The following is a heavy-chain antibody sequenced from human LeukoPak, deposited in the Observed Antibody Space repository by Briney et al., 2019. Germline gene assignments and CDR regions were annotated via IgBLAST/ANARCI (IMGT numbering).Heavy chain of an antibody. J-gene: IGHJ4*02. D-gene: IGHD1-26*01. CDR1: GFSLSTNSMC. CDR2: IGWVDDK. Sequence: RTSGPTLVNPTQTLTLTCTFSGFSLSTNSMCVSWIRQPPGKALEWLARIGWVDDKYYSTSLKTRLTISKDTSKNQVVLTMTNMDPVDTATYYCARMITLSDGRYSSKTLDYWGQGTLVTVSS. V-gene: IGHV2-70*11. CDR3: ARMITLSDGRYSSKTLDY.